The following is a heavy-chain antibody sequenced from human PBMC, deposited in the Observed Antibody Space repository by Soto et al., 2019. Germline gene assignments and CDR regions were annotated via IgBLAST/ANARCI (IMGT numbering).Heavy chain of an antibody. CDR1: GYSFTSYW. Sequence: PGESLKISCKGSGYSFTSYWISWVRQMPGKGLEWMGRIDPSDSYTNYSPSFQGHVTISADKSISTAYLQWSSLKASDTAMYYCARHPNLLWFGEEPGPDNLYYYYGMDVWGQGTTVTVSS. CDR3: ARHPNLLWFGEEPGPDNLYYYYGMDV. V-gene: IGHV5-10-1*01. J-gene: IGHJ6*02. CDR2: IDPSDSYT. D-gene: IGHD3-10*01.